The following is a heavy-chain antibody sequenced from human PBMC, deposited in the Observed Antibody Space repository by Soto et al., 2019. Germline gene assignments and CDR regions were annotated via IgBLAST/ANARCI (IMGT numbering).Heavy chain of an antibody. CDR3: TTGRRITMVRGVIVSVDY. CDR1: GFTFSNAW. J-gene: IGHJ4*02. Sequence: EVQLVESGGGLVKPGGSLRLSCAASGFTFSNAWMSWVRQAPGKGLEWVGRIKSKTDGGTTDYAAPVKGRFTISRDDSKNTLYLQMNSLKTEDTAVYYCTTGRRITMVRGVIVSVDYCGQGTLVTVSS. V-gene: IGHV3-15*01. D-gene: IGHD3-10*01. CDR2: IKSKTDGGTT.